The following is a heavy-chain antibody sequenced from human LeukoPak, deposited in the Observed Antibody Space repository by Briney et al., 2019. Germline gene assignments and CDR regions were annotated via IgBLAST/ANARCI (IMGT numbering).Heavy chain of an antibody. CDR2: TYDSGSS. CDR3: ARGWASSWYYFDF. Sequence: SSETLSLTCAVSGGSMRNYYWSWIRQPPGKGLEWIGYTYDSGSSSYNPSLRSRVSISIDTSKNQFSLNLSSVTAADTAVYYCARGWASSWYYFDFWGQGTLVTVSS. CDR1: GGSMRNYY. J-gene: IGHJ4*02. V-gene: IGHV4-59*01. D-gene: IGHD2-2*01.